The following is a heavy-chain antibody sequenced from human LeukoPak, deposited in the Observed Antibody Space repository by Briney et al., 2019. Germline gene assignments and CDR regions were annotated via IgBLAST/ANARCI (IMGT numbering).Heavy chain of an antibody. CDR2: IYTSGST. Sequence: PSETLSLTCTVSGGSISSGSYYWSWIRQPAGKGLEWIGRIYTSGSTNYNPSLKSRVTMSVETSKNQFSLKLSSVTAADTAVYYCARATEAKRWFDPWGQGTLVTVSS. V-gene: IGHV4-61*02. D-gene: IGHD1-1*01. CDR1: GGSISSGSYY. CDR3: ARATEAKRWFDP. J-gene: IGHJ5*02.